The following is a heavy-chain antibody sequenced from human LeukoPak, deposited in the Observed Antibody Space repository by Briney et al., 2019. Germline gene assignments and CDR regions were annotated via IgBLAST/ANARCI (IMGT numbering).Heavy chain of an antibody. CDR3: ATTNDIGNYYFDF. J-gene: IGHJ4*02. CDR2: ISGNSGYT. V-gene: IGHV3-11*06. D-gene: IGHD4-23*01. Sequence: PGGSLRLSCAASGFXFSDYYISWIRQAPGKGLEWVSYISGNSGYTNYADSVKGRFTISRDNAKNSLFLHMNSLRPEDTALYYCATTNDIGNYYFDFWGQGSLVTVSS. CDR1: GFXFSDYY.